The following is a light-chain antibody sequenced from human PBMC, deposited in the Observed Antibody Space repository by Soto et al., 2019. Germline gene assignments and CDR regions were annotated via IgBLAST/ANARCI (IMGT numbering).Light chain of an antibody. CDR1: ESISTW. V-gene: IGKV1-5*03. CDR2: GAS. Sequence: DIQMTQSPSSLSASVGDRVTITCRASESISTWLAWYQQKPGKAPKLLIYGASSLESGVPPRFSGDGSETEFTLTISSLQRDDFGTYYCQQYSRLWSFGQWTKVEIE. J-gene: IGKJ1*01. CDR3: QQYSRLWS.